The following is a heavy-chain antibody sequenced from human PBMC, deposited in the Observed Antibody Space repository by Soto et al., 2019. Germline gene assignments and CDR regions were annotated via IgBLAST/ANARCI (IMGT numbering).Heavy chain of an antibody. J-gene: IGHJ4*02. CDR1: GGTFSSYT. D-gene: IGHD4-17*01. V-gene: IGHV1-69*02. CDR3: ASDDYGRN. CDR2: IIPILGIA. Sequence: QVQLVQSGAEVKKPGSSVKVSCKASGGTFSSYTISWVRQAPGQGLEWMGRIIPILGIANYAQKFQGRVTITEYKSPSTAYMELSSLRSEDTAGYYCASDDYGRNWGQGTLVTVSS.